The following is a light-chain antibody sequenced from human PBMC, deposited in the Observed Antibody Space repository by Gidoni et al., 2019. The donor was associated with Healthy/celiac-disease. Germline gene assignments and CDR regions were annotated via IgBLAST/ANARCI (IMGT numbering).Light chain of an antibody. CDR2: DAS. J-gene: IGKJ5*01. V-gene: IGKV3-11*01. Sequence: VLERSPATLSLSPGERATLSCSASQSVSSYLAWYQQKPGQAPRLLIYDASNRATGIPARFSGSGSGTDFTLTISSLEPEDFAVYYCQQRSNWPPITFGQGTRLEIK. CDR1: QSVSSY. CDR3: QQRSNWPPIT.